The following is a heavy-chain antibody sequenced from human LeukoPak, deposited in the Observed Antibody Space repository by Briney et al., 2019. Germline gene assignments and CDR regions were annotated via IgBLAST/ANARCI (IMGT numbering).Heavy chain of an antibody. CDR3: AGAYSEGAFDI. V-gene: IGHV1-69*04. D-gene: IGHD5-12*01. CDR1: GYTFTSYA. CDR2: IIPILGIA. J-gene: IGHJ3*02. Sequence: GASVKVSCKASGYTFTSYAISWVRQAPGQGLEWMGRIIPILGIANYAQKFQGRVTITADKSTSTAYMELSSLRSEDTAVYYCAGAYSEGAFDIWGQGTMVTVSS.